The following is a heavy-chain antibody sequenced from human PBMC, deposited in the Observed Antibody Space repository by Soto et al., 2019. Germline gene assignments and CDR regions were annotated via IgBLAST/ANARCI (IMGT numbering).Heavy chain of an antibody. Sequence: GGSLRLCCSASAVAFSRYAMSWVRQAPGKGLEWVSAISGGGVNTYYADSVKGRFTISRDNSKNTLYLQMSGLRAEDTAVYYCAKIVATTRIYGMDVWGQGTTVTVPS. CDR1: AVAFSRYA. D-gene: IGHD5-12*01. CDR3: AKIVATTRIYGMDV. CDR2: ISGGGVNT. J-gene: IGHJ6*02. V-gene: IGHV3-23*01.